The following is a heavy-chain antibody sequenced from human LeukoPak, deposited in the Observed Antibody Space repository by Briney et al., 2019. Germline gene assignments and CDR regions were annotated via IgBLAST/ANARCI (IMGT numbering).Heavy chain of an antibody. CDR2: IIPIFGTA. V-gene: IGHV1-69*13. CDR3: AIVRFLEWRYYYYMDV. CDR1: GGTFSSYA. J-gene: IGHJ6*03. D-gene: IGHD3-3*01. Sequence: GASVKVSCKASGGTFSSYAISWVRQAPGQGLEWMGGIIPIFGTANYAQKFQGRVTITADEPTSTAYMELSSLRSEDTAVYYCAIVRFLEWRYYYYMDVWGKGTTVTVSS.